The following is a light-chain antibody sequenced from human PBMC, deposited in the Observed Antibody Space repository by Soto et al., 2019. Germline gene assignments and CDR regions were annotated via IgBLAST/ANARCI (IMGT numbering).Light chain of an antibody. Sequence: DIQMTQSPSSLSASVGDRVTITCQASQDISNYLNWYQQKPGKAPKLLIYDASNLETGVPSRFSGSGSGTDFTFTISSVQPEDIATYYCQQYDNEGRGFTFGPGTKVDIK. CDR2: DAS. V-gene: IGKV1-33*01. CDR1: QDISNY. CDR3: QQYDNEGRGFT. J-gene: IGKJ3*01.